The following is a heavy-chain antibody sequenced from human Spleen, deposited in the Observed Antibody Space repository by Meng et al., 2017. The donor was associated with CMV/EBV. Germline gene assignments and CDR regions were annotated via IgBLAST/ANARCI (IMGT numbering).Heavy chain of an antibody. CDR3: ARATTVSSGSYPSWFDP. D-gene: IGHD1-26*01. Sequence: SETLSLTCTVSGGSVSSGSYYWSWIRQPPGKGLEWIGYIYYSGSTNYNPSLKSRVTISVDTSKNQFSLKLSSVTAADTAVYYCARATTVSSGSYPSWFDPWGQGTLVTVSS. CDR1: GGSVSSGSYY. V-gene: IGHV4-61*01. CDR2: IYYSGST. J-gene: IGHJ5*02.